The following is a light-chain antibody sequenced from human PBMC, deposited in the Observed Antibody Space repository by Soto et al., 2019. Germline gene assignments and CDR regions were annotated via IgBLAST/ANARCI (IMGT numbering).Light chain of an antibody. CDR3: FSYRSTGILL. CDR1: SSDVGGYNF. CDR2: EVS. V-gene: IGLV2-14*01. Sequence: QSALTQPASVSGSPGQSITISCIGTSSDVGGYNFISWYQQHPGKAPKLMIYEVSNRPSGVSTRFSGSKSGNTASLTISGLQAEVEADYYCFSYRSTGILLFGGGTKLTVL. J-gene: IGLJ2*01.